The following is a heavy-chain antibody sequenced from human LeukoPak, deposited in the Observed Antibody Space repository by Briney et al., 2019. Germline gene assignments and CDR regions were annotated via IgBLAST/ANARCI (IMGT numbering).Heavy chain of an antibody. Sequence: GASVKVSCKASGYTFTGYYMHWVRQAPGQGLEWMGWINPNSGGTNYAQKFQGRVTMTRDTSISTAYMELSRLRSDDTAVYYCARTSITIFGVVKPYYFDYWGQGTLVTVSS. D-gene: IGHD3-3*01. CDR2: INPNSGGT. CDR1: GYTFTGYY. V-gene: IGHV1-2*02. CDR3: ARTSITIFGVVKPYYFDY. J-gene: IGHJ4*02.